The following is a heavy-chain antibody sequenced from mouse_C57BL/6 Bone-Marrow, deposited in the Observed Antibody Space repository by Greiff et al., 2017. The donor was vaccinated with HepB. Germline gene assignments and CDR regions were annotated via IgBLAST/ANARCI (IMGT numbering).Heavy chain of an antibody. CDR1: GYTFTDYY. D-gene: IGHD1-1*01. Sequence: QVQLQQSGAELVRPGASVKLSCKASGYTFTDYYINWVKQRPGQGLEWIARIYPGSGNTYYNEKFKGKATLTAEKSSSTAYMQLSSLTSEDSAVYFCARYGGLLEYYAMDYWGQGTSVTVSS. CDR3: ARYGGLLEYYAMDY. CDR2: IYPGSGNT. J-gene: IGHJ4*01. V-gene: IGHV1-76*01.